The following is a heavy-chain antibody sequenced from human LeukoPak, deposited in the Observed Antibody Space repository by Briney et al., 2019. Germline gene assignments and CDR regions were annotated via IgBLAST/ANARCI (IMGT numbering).Heavy chain of an antibody. CDR1: GFTFSSYS. CDR3: ARAPHRRYCSSTSCSLYFDY. CDR2: ISSSSSTI. J-gene: IGHJ4*02. D-gene: IGHD2-2*01. V-gene: IGHV3-48*01. Sequence: GGSLRLSCAASGFTFSSYSMNWVRQAPGKGLEWVSYISSSSSTIYYADSVKGRFTISRDNAKKSLYLQMNSLRAEDTAVYYCARAPHRRYCSSTSCSLYFDYWGQGTLVTVSS.